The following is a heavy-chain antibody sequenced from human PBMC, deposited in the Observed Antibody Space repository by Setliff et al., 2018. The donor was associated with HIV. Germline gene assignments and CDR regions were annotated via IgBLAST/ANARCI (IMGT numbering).Heavy chain of an antibody. CDR2: MYHTGST. Sequence: SETLSLTCAVSGYSISSGCYWGWIRQPPGKGLEWIGSMYHTGSTYYSPSLNSRVTISVDKSKNQFSLKLISVTAADTAVYYCASGWATMLRGVLTSGWFEPWGPGTLVTVSS. V-gene: IGHV4-38-2*01. CDR3: ASGWATMLRGVLTSGWFEP. CDR1: GYSISSGCY. J-gene: IGHJ5*02. D-gene: IGHD3-10*01.